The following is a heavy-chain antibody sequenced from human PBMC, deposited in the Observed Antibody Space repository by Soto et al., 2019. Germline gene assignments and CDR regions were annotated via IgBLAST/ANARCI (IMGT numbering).Heavy chain of an antibody. CDR3: ARGYYYGTGIFSPENYLEV. Sequence: EVQLVESGGGLVQPGGSLRLSCAASGFTFSSYWMTWVRQAPGKGLEWVANIKQDGSEKYYVDSVKGRFTISRDNARNSLFLQINSLSAEDTAVYYCARGYYYGTGIFSPENYLEVWGKGTTVTVSS. CDR2: IKQDGSEK. D-gene: IGHD3-10*01. V-gene: IGHV3-7*01. J-gene: IGHJ6*03. CDR1: GFTFSSYW.